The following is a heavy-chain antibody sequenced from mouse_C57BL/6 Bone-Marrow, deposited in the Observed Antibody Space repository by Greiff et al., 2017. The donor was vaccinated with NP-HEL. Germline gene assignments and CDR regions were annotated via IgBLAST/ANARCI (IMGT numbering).Heavy chain of an antibody. V-gene: IGHV10-1*01. Sequence: EVKLMESGGGLVQPKGSLKLSCAASGFSFNTYAMNWVRQAPGKGLEWVARIRSKSNNYATYYADSVKDRFTISRDDSESMLYLQMNNLKTEDTAMYYCVRHGSSYPYWYFDVWGTGTTVTVSS. D-gene: IGHD1-1*01. CDR2: IRSKSNNYAT. CDR1: GFSFNTYA. J-gene: IGHJ1*03. CDR3: VRHGSSYPYWYFDV.